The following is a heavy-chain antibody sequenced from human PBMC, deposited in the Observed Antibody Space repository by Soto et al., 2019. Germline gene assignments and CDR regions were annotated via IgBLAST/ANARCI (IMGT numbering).Heavy chain of an antibody. CDR3: AKDYYDSSGYYYFDY. CDR2: ISGSGGST. Sequence: XGSLRLSCAAAGFTFSSYAMSWVRQAPGKGLEWVSAISGSGGSTYYADSVKGRFTISRDNSKNTLYLQMNSLRAEDTAVYYCAKDYYDSSGYYYFDYWGQGTLVTVSS. J-gene: IGHJ4*02. D-gene: IGHD3-22*01. V-gene: IGHV3-23*01. CDR1: GFTFSSYA.